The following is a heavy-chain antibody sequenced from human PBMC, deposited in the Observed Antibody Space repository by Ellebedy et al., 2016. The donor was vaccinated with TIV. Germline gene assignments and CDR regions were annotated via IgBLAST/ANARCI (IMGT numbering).Heavy chain of an antibody. CDR1: LGSISSHY. V-gene: IGHV4-59*11. D-gene: IGHD3-3*01. CDR3: AGEFRYDFWRGPLDH. CDR2: IYYTGST. Sequence: SETLSLTCTVSLGSISSHYWTWIRQPPGKGLEWIGDIYYTGSTSYSPSLTGRVTISIDTPKNQFSLKVTSVTAADTAVYYCAGEFRYDFWRGPLDHWGQGTLVTVSS. J-gene: IGHJ4*02.